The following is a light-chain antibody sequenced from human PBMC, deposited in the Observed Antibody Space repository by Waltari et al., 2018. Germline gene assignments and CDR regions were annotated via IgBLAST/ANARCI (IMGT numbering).Light chain of an antibody. CDR3: QHYKRWPPIT. Sequence: EVVMTQSPATLSVSPGGRATLPCRASQSIATNLAWYQQRRGQAPRLLIFDASTRATSISERFSGSGSETELTLTISSLQSEDSAVYYCQHYKRWPPITFGQGTRQEIK. CDR1: QSIATN. V-gene: IGKV3-15*01. CDR2: DAS. J-gene: IGKJ5*01.